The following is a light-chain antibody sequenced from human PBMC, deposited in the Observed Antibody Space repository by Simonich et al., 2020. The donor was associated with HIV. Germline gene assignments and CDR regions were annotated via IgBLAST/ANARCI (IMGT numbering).Light chain of an antibody. CDR1: SSNIGSNY. V-gene: IGLV1-47*01. J-gene: IGLJ2*01. CDR3: ATWDDSLSGPL. CDR2: RNN. Sequence: QSVLTQPPSASGTPGQRVTISCSGSSSNIGSNYVYWYQQLPGTAPKPLIYRNNQRPSGVPDRFSGSKSVTSASLAISGLRSEDEADYYCATWDDSLSGPLFGGGTKLTVL.